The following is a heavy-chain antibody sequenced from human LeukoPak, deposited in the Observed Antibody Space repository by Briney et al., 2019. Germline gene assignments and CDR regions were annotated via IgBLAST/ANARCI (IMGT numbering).Heavy chain of an antibody. V-gene: IGHV1-2*02. CDR3: ARDVSRVGAFDY. CDR1: GYTFTGNY. CDR2: INPNSGGT. Sequence: GASVKVSCKASGYTFTGNYMHWVRQAPGQGLEWMGWINPNSGGTNYAQKFQGRVTMTRDTSISTAYMELSRLRSDDTAVYYCARDVSRVGAFDYWGQGTLVTVSS. J-gene: IGHJ4*02. D-gene: IGHD1-26*01.